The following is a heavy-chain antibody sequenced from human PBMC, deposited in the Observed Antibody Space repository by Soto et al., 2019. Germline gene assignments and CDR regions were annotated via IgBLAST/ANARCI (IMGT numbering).Heavy chain of an antibody. J-gene: IGHJ5*02. CDR1: GGSVSSGSYY. CDR2: IYYSGST. D-gene: IGHD3-10*01. V-gene: IGHV4-61*01. CDR3: ARLRITRLNWSDP. Sequence: SETLSLTCTVSGGSVSSGSYYWSWIRQPPGKGLEWIGYIYYSGSTNYNPSLKSRVTISVDTSKNQFSLKLSSVTAADTAVYYCARLRITRLNWSDPWGQGTLVTVSS.